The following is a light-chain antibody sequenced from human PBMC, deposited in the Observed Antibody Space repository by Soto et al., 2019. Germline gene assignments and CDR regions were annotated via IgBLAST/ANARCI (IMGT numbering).Light chain of an antibody. CDR2: GAY. V-gene: IGKV3-20*01. Sequence: EIVLTQSPCTLSLSPGERATLSCRASQSVSTNFLACYQRKPGQAPRLLIYGAYRRATGIPDRFSGSGSGTDLTLTITSLEPEDFAVYYCQQYGSLPPTFGQGTKVEIK. J-gene: IGKJ1*01. CDR1: QSVSTNF. CDR3: QQYGSLPPT.